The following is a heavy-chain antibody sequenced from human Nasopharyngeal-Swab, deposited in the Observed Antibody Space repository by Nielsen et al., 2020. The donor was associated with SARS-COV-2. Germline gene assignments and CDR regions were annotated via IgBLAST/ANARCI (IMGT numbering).Heavy chain of an antibody. CDR3: ARNQVVVPAGYYFDY. D-gene: IGHD2-2*01. CDR1: EGTFSSYA. V-gene: IGHV1-69*13. Sequence: SVKVSCKASEGTFSSYAISWVRQAPGQGLEWMGGIIPIFGTANYAQKFQGRVTITADESTSTAYMELSSLRSEDTAVYYCARNQVVVPAGYYFDYWGQGTLVTVSS. J-gene: IGHJ4*02. CDR2: IIPIFGTA.